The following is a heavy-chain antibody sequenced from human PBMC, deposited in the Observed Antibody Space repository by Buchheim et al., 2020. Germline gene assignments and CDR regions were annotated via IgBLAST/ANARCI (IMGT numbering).Heavy chain of an antibody. CDR1: GFTFSSYA. CDR3: ARRMTFGATPGLDP. D-gene: IGHD3/OR15-3a*01. J-gene: IGHJ5*02. CDR2: IFNTAGGT. Sequence: EVQVVESGGGLVQPGGSLRLSCAASGFTFSSYAMTWVRQAPGKGLEWVSTIFNTAGGTYYADSVKGRSTISRDNSQNMVYLQMNTLGAEDTALYYCARRMTFGATPGLDPWGQGTL. V-gene: IGHV3-23*04.